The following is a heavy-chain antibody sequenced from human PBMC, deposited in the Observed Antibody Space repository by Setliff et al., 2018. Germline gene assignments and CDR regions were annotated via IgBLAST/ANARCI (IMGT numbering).Heavy chain of an antibody. D-gene: IGHD3-16*01. V-gene: IGHV3-7*01. CDR2: IKQDGSEK. Sequence: PGGSLRLSCVASGFTFSNYGIHWVRQAPGKGLEWVANIKQDGSEKYYVDSVKGRFTISRDNAKNSLYLQMNSLRAEDTAVYYCARDGGEYWGQGTLVTVSS. CDR1: GFTFSNYG. J-gene: IGHJ4*02. CDR3: ARDGGEY.